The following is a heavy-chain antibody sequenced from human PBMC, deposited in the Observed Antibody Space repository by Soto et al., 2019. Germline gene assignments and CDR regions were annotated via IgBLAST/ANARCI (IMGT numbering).Heavy chain of an antibody. Sequence: GESLKISCQASGYTFTNYYIAWVRQVPGKGLEWMGRIDPSDSYIKYSPSLEGHVTMSVDKSISTAFLQWSRLEASDTAMYFCAIPLARTTPFDYWGQGSLVTVSS. J-gene: IGHJ4*02. D-gene: IGHD1-7*01. CDR2: IDPSDSYI. CDR3: AIPLARTTPFDY. CDR1: GYTFTNYY. V-gene: IGHV5-10-1*01.